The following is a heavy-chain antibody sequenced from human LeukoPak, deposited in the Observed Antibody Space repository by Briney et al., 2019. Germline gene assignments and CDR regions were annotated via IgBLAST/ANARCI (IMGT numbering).Heavy chain of an antibody. V-gene: IGHV6-1*01. CDR3: ARDPSGDQGFDC. CDR2: TYYRSKWNH. J-gene: IGHJ5*01. D-gene: IGHD3-10*01. CDR1: GDSVSSNTAA. Sequence: SQTLSLTCAISGDSVSSNTAAWYWIRQSPSRGLEWLGRTYYRSKWNHQYAESVKSRITINAYTSKNQFSLQLNSVTPDDTAVYCCARDPSGDQGFDCWGQGTLVTVSS.